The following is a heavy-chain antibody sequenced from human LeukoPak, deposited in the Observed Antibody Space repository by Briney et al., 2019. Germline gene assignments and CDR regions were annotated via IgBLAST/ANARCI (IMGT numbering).Heavy chain of an antibody. CDR3: ATQGGYCSSTSCYGSQYYYYMDV. J-gene: IGHJ6*03. CDR2: FDPEDGET. D-gene: IGHD2-2*01. CDR1: GYTLTELS. Sequence: ASVKVSCKVSGYTLTELSMHWVRQAPGKGLEWMGGFDPEDGETIYAQKFQGRVTMTEDTSTDTAYMELSSLGSEDTAVYYCATQGGYCSSTSCYGSQYYYYMDVWGKGTTVTVSS. V-gene: IGHV1-24*01.